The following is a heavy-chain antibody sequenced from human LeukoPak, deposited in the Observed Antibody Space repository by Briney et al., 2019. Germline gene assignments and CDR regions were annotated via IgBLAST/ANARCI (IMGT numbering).Heavy chain of an antibody. J-gene: IGHJ4*02. CDR1: GGSISSYY. CDR3: ARSPHYDILTGYYWGHFDY. Sequence: PSETLSLTCTVSGGSISSYYWSWIRQPPEKGLEWIGDVNHSGTTNHNPSLRSRVTISVDTSKNQFSLKLSSVTAADTAVYYCARSPHYDILTGYYWGHFDYWGQGTLVTVSS. D-gene: IGHD3-9*01. CDR2: VNHSGTT. V-gene: IGHV4-59*12.